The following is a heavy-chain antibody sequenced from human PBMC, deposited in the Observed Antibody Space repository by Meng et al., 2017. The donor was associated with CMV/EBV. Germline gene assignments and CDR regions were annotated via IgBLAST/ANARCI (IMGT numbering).Heavy chain of an antibody. CDR3: ARGVGGWFDP. Sequence: QVQRQQGGAGLLKPSETLSLPCAVYGGPFSGYYWSWIRQPPGKGLEWIGEINHSGSTNYNPSLKSRVTISVDTSKNQFSLKLSSVTAADTAVYYCARGVGGWFDPWGQGTLVTVSS. CDR2: INHSGST. CDR1: GGPFSGYY. V-gene: IGHV4-34*01. J-gene: IGHJ5*02. D-gene: IGHD1-26*01.